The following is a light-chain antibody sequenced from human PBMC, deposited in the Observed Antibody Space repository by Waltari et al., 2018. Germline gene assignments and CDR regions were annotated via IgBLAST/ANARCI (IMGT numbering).Light chain of an antibody. CDR3: QSYDTSLSVV. Sequence: SVLTQPPSVSGAPGQRVTISCTWSGPTIGAGYDVHWYQQLPRAAPKLLIYGSTSRPLGVPARFFGSTSGTSASLAITGLQAEDEADYYCQSYDTSLSVVFGGGTKLTVL. CDR2: GST. CDR1: GPTIGAGYD. J-gene: IGLJ3*02. V-gene: IGLV1-40*01.